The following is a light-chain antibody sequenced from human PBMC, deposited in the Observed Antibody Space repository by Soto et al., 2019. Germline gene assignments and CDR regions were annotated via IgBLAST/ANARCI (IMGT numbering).Light chain of an antibody. CDR2: AAS. CDR3: QQLNSYPIT. J-gene: IGKJ5*01. Sequence: DIQLTQSPSFLSASVGDRVTITCRSSQGLSSDLAWYKQKPGKAPKLLIYAASTLQSGVPSRFSGSGSGTEFTLTISRLQPEDFATYYCQQLNSYPITFGQGTRLEIK. V-gene: IGKV1-9*01. CDR1: QGLSSD.